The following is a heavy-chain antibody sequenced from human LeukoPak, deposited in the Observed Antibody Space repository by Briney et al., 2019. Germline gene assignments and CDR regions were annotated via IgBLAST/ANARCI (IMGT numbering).Heavy chain of an antibody. CDR2: ISGSGGST. CDR3: ARVGAAGTIPDY. V-gene: IGHV3-23*01. Sequence: SGGSLRLSCAASGFTFSSYAMNWVRQAPGKGLEWVSAISGSGGSTYYADSVKGRFTISRDNSKNTLYLQMNSLRAEDTAVYYCARVGAAGTIPDYWGQGTLVTVSS. J-gene: IGHJ4*02. CDR1: GFTFSSYA. D-gene: IGHD6-13*01.